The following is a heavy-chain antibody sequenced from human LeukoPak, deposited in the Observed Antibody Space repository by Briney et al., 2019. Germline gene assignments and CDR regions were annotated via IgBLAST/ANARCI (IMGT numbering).Heavy chain of an antibody. CDR3: ARDGYSSGWPYYYYYMDV. CDR1: GGSISSGSYY. V-gene: IGHV4-61*02. CDR2: IYTSGST. J-gene: IGHJ6*03. D-gene: IGHD6-19*01. Sequence: PSETLSLTCTDSGGSISSGSYYWSWIRQPAGKGLEWIGRIYTSGSTNYNPSLKSRVTISVDTSKNQFSLKLSSVTAADTAVYYCARDGYSSGWPYYYYYMDVWGKGTTVTVSS.